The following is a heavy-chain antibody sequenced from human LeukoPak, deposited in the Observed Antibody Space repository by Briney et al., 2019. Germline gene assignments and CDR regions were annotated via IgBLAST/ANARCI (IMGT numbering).Heavy chain of an antibody. CDR1: GGSFSGYY. J-gene: IGHJ5*02. CDR2: INHSGST. V-gene: IGHV4-34*01. D-gene: IGHD2-2*01. Sequence: PSETLSLTCAVYGGSFSGYYWSWIRQPPGKGLEWIGEINHSGSTNYNPSLKSRVTISVDTSKNRFSLKLSSVTAADTAVYYCARALYCSSTSCKNWFDPWGQGTLVTVSS. CDR3: ARALYCSSTSCKNWFDP.